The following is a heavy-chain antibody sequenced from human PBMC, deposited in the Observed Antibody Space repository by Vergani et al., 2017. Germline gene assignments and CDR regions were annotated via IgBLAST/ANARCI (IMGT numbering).Heavy chain of an antibody. Sequence: QVQLVESGGGVVQPGRSLRLSCAASGFTFSSYGMHWVRPAPGKGLEWVAVISYDGSNKYYADSVKGRFTISRDNSKNTLYLQMNSLRAEDTAVYYCANDGYGDEFFDYWGQGTLVTVSS. V-gene: IGHV3-30*18. CDR1: GFTFSSYG. D-gene: IGHD4-17*01. CDR3: ANDGYGDEFFDY. J-gene: IGHJ4*02. CDR2: ISYDGSNK.